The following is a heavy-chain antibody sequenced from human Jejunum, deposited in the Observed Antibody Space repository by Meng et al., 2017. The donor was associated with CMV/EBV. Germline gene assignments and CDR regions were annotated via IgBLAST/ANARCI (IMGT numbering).Heavy chain of an antibody. Sequence: KACEYTFNDYYMHWVRQAPGQGLEWMGWITPNTGGTNYAQKFQGRVTMTRDTSTNTAYMELTRLRSDDTALYYCAKDGGSFLDYYFDYWGQGTLVPSPQ. CDR3: AKDGGSFLDYYFDY. V-gene: IGHV1-2*02. CDR2: ITPNTGGT. CDR1: EYTFNDYY. D-gene: IGHD1-26*01. J-gene: IGHJ4*02.